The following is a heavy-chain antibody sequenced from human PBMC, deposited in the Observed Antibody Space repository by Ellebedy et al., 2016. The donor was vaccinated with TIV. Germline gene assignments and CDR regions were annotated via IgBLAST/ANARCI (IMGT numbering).Heavy chain of an antibody. J-gene: IGHJ4*02. Sequence: GESLKISCSASGFTFSSCSMLWVRQPPERGLEYVSAISYRGNNTYYADSVKGRFTISRDNSKNTLYLQMSSLRVEDTAVYYCVKGVAIPESKVTFPEYWGQGTLVTVSS. D-gene: IGHD4-11*01. V-gene: IGHV3-64D*06. CDR1: GFTFSSCS. CDR2: ISYRGNNT. CDR3: VKGVAIPESKVTFPEY.